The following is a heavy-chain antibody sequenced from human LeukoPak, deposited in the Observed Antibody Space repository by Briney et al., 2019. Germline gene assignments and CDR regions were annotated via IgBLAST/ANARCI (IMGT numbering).Heavy chain of an antibody. CDR1: GYTFTGYY. CDR3: ARVRTAGYCSSTSCQGDYYYMYV. D-gene: IGHD2-2*01. V-gene: IGHV1-2*02. J-gene: IGHJ6*03. CDR2: INPNSGGT. Sequence: ASVKVSCKASGYTFTGYYMHWVRQAPGQGLEWMGWINPNSGGTNYAQKFEGRVTMTRDTSISTAYMELSRLRSDDTAVYYCARVRTAGYCSSTSCQGDYYYMYVWGKGTTVTVSS.